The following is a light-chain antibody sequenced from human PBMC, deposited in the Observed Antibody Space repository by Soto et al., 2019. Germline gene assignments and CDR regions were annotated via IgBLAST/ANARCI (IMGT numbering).Light chain of an antibody. Sequence: QSALTQPASVSGSPGQSITISCTGTSSDVGGYNYVSWYQHNPGKAPKLMIFDVSNRPSGVSNRFSGSKSGNTASLTISGLQPEDEADHYCSSYTTSNTRQIVFGTGTKLTVL. CDR1: SSDVGGYNY. CDR2: DVS. J-gene: IGLJ1*01. CDR3: SSYTTSNTRQIV. V-gene: IGLV2-14*03.